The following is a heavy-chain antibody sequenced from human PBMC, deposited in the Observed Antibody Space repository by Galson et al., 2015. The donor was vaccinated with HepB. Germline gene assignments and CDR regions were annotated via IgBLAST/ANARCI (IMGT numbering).Heavy chain of an antibody. V-gene: IGHV3-7*01. J-gene: IGHJ4*02. Sequence: SLRLSCAVSGFSFSNYWMTWVRQAPGKGLEWVANIKQDGSEQHYVDSVKGRFTISRDNSKNTLSLQMNSLRAEDTAVYYCARGSSGHSLGSRFDLWGQGTLVTVSS. D-gene: IGHD3-16*01. CDR1: GFSFSNYW. CDR3: ARGSSGHSLGSRFDL. CDR2: IKQDGSEQ.